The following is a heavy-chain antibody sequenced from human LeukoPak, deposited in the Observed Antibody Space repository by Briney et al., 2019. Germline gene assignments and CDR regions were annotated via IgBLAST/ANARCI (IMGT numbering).Heavy chain of an antibody. CDR3: ARDKDYFDSGGAFDI. V-gene: IGHV4-59*01. CDR1: GDSLSSAY. J-gene: IGHJ3*02. Sequence: SETLSLTCTVSGDSLSSAYWSSGPQPPGEGLERMGYIYYIGSTNYNPSLKSRVTMSVDTSKNQFSLKLSSVTAADTAVYYCARDKDYFDSGGAFDIWGQGTMVTVSS. CDR2: IYYIGST. D-gene: IGHD3-22*01.